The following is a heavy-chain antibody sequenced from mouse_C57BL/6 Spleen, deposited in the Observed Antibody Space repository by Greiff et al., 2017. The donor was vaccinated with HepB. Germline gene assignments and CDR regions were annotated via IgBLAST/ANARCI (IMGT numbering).Heavy chain of an antibody. V-gene: IGHV1-15*01. D-gene: IGHD1-1*02. CDR3: TSGGGNYYAMDY. CDR2: IDPETGGT. Sequence: VKLQQSGAELVRPGASVTLSCKASGYTFTDYEMHWVKQTPVHGLEWIGAIDPETGGTAYNQKFKGKAILTADKSSSTAYMELRSLASEDSAVYYCTSGGGNYYAMDYWGQGTSVTVSS. CDR1: GYTFTDYE. J-gene: IGHJ4*01.